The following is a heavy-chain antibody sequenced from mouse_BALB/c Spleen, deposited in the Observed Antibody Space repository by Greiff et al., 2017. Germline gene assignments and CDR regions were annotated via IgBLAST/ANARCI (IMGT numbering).Heavy chain of an antibody. D-gene: IGHD2-1*01. V-gene: IGHV5-17*02. J-gene: IGHJ2*01. CDR2: ISSGSSTI. CDR3: ARSYGNYGRFDY. CDR1: GFTFSSFG. Sequence: EVQGVESGGGLVQPGGSRKLSCAASGFTFSSFGMHWVRQAPEKGLEWVAYISSGSSTIYYADTVKGRFTISRDNPKNTLFLQMTSLRSEDTAMYYCARSYGNYGRFDYWGQGTTLTVSA.